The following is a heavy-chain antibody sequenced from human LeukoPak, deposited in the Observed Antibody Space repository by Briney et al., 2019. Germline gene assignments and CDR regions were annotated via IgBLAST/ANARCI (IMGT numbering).Heavy chain of an antibody. CDR2: IHGSGETT. V-gene: IGHV3-23*01. D-gene: IGHD4-17*01. CDR1: GFTFSSYA. CDR3: AKDPNGDYVGAFDN. Sequence: PGGSLRLSCAASGFTFSSYAMTWVRQVPGKGLEWVSGIHGSGETTYYADSVKGRFTISRDNSREMLYLQMNSLRVEDTAVYYCAKDPNGDYVGAFDNWGQGTMVTVSS. J-gene: IGHJ3*02.